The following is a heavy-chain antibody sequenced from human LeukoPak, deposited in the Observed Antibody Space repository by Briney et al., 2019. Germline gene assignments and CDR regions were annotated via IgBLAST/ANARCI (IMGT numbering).Heavy chain of an antibody. CDR3: ARDPPSHYDILASNWFDP. CDR1: GFTFSSYS. Sequence: TGGALRLPCAASGFTFSSYSMNWVRQAPGKGLEWVSSIINSSSYIYYADSVKGRFTISRDNAKNSLYLQMNSLRAEDTSVYYCARDPPSHYDILASNWFDPWGQGTLVTVSS. D-gene: IGHD3-9*01. V-gene: IGHV3-21*01. J-gene: IGHJ5*02. CDR2: IINSSSYI.